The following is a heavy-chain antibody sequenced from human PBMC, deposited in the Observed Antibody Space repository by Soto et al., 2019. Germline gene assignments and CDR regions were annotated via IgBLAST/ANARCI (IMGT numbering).Heavy chain of an antibody. CDR1: GFTFSSYA. J-gene: IGHJ5*02. CDR3: AKKAGLVSLYPPEFDP. Sequence: GGSLRLFCATSGFTFSSYAMSWVRQAQGKGLEWVSVIRGSVGSTYYADSVKGRFTISRDNSKNTLFLQTNNLRGDDTAVNYFAKKAGLVSLYPPEFDPRGQGTLVTVSS. CDR2: IRGSVGST. V-gene: IGHV3-23*01. D-gene: IGHD2-8*01.